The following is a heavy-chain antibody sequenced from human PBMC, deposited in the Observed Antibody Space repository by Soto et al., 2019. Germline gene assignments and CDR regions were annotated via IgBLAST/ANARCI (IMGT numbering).Heavy chain of an antibody. J-gene: IGHJ4*02. Sequence: QVQLQESGPGLVKPSQTLSLTCTVSGGSNIRDGYYWSWIRQHPGKGLEWIAYISYSGSSYSNPSLKSRVTISADTSKHQFSLRLTSVTAADTAVDFCARATPAGSADFWGQGTLVTVSS. CDR3: ARATPAGSADF. CDR1: GGSNIRDGYY. V-gene: IGHV4-31*03. D-gene: IGHD2-2*01. CDR2: ISYSGSS.